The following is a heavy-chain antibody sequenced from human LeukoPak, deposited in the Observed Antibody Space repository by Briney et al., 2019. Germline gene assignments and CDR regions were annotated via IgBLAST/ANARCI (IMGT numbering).Heavy chain of an antibody. CDR2: FYYSGST. J-gene: IGHJ4*02. Sequence: PSETQTLTCTVSGGSISSNGYYWGRIRQPPGKGLEWIGSFYYSGSTFYSPSLKSRDTISVDTSKDQFSLNLISVTAADTAVYYCARHFCSGGSCHTYDYWGQGTLVAVSS. CDR3: ARHFCSGGSCHTYDY. CDR1: GGSISSNGYY. D-gene: IGHD2-15*01. V-gene: IGHV4-39*01.